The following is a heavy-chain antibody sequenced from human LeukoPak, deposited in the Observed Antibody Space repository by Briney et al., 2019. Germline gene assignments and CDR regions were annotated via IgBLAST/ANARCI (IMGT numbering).Heavy chain of an antibody. D-gene: IGHD5-12*01. CDR3: ARHFAGTAGNIVATIGGSYYFDY. Sequence: PGESLKISCQGSGYSFTSYWIGWVRQMPGKGLEWMGIIYPGDSDTRYNPSFQGQVTISADKSISTAYLQWSSLKASDTAMYYCARHFAGTAGNIVATIGGSYYFDYWGQGTLVTVSS. CDR2: IYPGDSDT. J-gene: IGHJ4*02. CDR1: GYSFTSYW. V-gene: IGHV5-51*01.